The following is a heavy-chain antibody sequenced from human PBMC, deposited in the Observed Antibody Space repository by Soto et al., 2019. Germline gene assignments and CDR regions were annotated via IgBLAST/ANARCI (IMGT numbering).Heavy chain of an antibody. CDR3: ARAIHDYDSSGYLSFDY. D-gene: IGHD3-22*01. J-gene: IGHJ4*02. V-gene: IGHV4-61*01. CDR1: GGSVSSGNYY. Sequence: PSETLSLNCAVSGGSVSSGNYYWSWLRQPPGKGLEWIGYVYYTGSTNYNPSLKSRVTISVDMSKNQFSLRLSSVTAADTAVYFCARAIHDYDSSGYLSFDYWGQGTLVTVS. CDR2: VYYTGST.